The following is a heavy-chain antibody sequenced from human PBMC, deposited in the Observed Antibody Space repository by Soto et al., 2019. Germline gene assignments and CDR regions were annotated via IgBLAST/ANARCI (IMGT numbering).Heavy chain of an antibody. V-gene: IGHV4-34*01. J-gene: IGHJ4*02. D-gene: IGHD2-2*01. CDR1: GGSFSGYS. CDR2: IHHSGST. CDR3: AIFVVSPTAIVVF. Sequence: QVQLHQWGAGLLKPSETLSLTCDVYGGSFSGYSWSWIRQPPGKGLEWIGEIHHSGSTNYNPSLKSRVTMSVDTSKSQFSLKLSSVTAADTAVYYCAIFVVSPTAIVVFWGQGTLVTVSS.